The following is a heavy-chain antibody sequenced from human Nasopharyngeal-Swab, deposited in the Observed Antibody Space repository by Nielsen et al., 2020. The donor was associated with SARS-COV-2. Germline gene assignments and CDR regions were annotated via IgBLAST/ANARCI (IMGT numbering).Heavy chain of an antibody. D-gene: IGHD4/OR15-4a*01. J-gene: IGHJ4*02. CDR1: GYSFTSYW. CDR2: IYPGDSTT. CDR3: ARLYGGYVDY. Sequence: EALKISCQGSGYSFTSYWIGWVRQMPGKGLEWMGIIYPGDSTTKYRPSFQGQVTISADKSISTAYLQWSSLKASDTAMYFCARLYGGYVDYWGQGTLVTVSS. V-gene: IGHV5-51*01.